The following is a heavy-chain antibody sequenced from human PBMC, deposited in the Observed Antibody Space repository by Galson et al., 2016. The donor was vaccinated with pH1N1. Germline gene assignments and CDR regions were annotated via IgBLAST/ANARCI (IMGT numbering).Heavy chain of an antibody. V-gene: IGHV1-46*01. CDR1: GYTFTSYY. CDR3: ARAGKSVDTTRVNRGYFDY. J-gene: IGHJ4*02. CDR2: INPSDGSA. Sequence: SVKVSCKASGYTFTSYYMHWVRQAPGQGLEWMGIINPSDGSASSAQMFQGRITMTRDTSTSIVYMELSSLRSEDTAVYYCARAGKSVDTTRVNRGYFDYWGQGTLVTVSS. D-gene: IGHD5-18*01.